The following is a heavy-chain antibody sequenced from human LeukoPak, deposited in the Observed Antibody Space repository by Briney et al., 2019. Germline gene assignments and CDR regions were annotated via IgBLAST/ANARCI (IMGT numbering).Heavy chain of an antibody. CDR3: ARHGNAVVKSFDY. V-gene: IGHV4-4*09. CDR1: GGSISSYY. Sequence: SETLSLTCTVSGGSISSYYWSWIRQPPGKGLEWIGYIYTSGSTNYNPSLKSRVTISVDTSKNQFSLKLSSVTAADTAVYYCARHGNAVVKSFDYWGQGTPVTVSS. D-gene: IGHD4-23*01. CDR2: IYTSGST. J-gene: IGHJ4*02.